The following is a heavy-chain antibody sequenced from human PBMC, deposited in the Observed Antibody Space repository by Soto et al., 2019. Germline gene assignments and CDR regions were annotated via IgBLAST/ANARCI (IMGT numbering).Heavy chain of an antibody. CDR1: GFTFSSYE. CDR3: AKEVSLGSTVDLGY. D-gene: IGHD7-27*01. Sequence: GGSLRLSCAASGFTFSSYEMNWVRQAPGKGLEWVSYISSSGSTIYYADSVKGRFTISRDNAKNSLYLQMNSLRAEDTAIYYCAKEVSLGSTVDLGYWGQGTLVTAPQ. J-gene: IGHJ4*02. CDR2: ISSSGSTI. V-gene: IGHV3-48*03.